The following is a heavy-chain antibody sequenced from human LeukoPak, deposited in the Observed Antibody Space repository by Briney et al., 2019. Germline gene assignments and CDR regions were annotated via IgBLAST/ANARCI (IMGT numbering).Heavy chain of an antibody. CDR3: ARGGNLEN. CDR1: GFTLSRYW. D-gene: IGHD1-14*01. V-gene: IGHV3-7*01. Sequence: GGSLRLSCAASGFTLSRYWMSWVRQAPGKGLEWVANINEDGGERHYVDTVKGRITISRDNAKNSLYLLMNSLRAEDTAVYYCARGGNLENWGRGTLVTVSS. CDR2: INEDGGER. J-gene: IGHJ4*02.